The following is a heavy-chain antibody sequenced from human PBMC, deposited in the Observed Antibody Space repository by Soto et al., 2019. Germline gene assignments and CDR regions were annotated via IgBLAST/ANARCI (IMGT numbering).Heavy chain of an antibody. J-gene: IGHJ3*01. V-gene: IGHV3-48*02. CDR2: ITSSTTTTI. CDR3: ARFTYWNDLSFAFDF. D-gene: IGHD1-1*01. CDR1: GFTIKFYG. Sequence: GGSLRLSCAASGFTIKFYGMNWVRQAPGKGLEWISYITSSTTTTIFYADSVKGRFTISRDNVKNSLYLQMDSLRDEDTAVYYCARFTYWNDLSFAFDFWGQGTTVTVSS.